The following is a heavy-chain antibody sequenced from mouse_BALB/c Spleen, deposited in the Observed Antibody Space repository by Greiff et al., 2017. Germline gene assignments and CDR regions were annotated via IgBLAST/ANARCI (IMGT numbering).Heavy chain of an antibody. CDR2: INSSSGYT. Sequence: HLQPSASELARPGASAKMSCQASCYTFTSYTLHRVKQWAGQGLEWIGYINSSSGYTEYNQKCKDKTTLTADKSSSTAYMQLSSLTSEDSAVYYCARTTTVVEPLAYWGQGTLVTVSA. CDR3: ARTTTVVEPLAY. V-gene: IGHV1-4*02. D-gene: IGHD1-1*01. J-gene: IGHJ3*01. CDR1: CYTFTSYT.